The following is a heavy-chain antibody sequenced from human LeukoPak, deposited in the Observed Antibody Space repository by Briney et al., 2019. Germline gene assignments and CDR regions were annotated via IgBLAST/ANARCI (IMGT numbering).Heavy chain of an antibody. V-gene: IGHV5-51*01. D-gene: IGHD3-10*01. Sequence: GESLKISCQGPEDTFSSHWIGWGRRKPGKGLGWMGIIYPGDSDTRYSPSFEGRATISVDKSINTAYLQWSSLKASDTAMYYCARYGRSGTYSHGFDIWGQGTMVTVS. CDR1: EDTFSSHW. CDR3: ARYGRSGTYSHGFDI. J-gene: IGHJ3*02. CDR2: IYPGDSDT.